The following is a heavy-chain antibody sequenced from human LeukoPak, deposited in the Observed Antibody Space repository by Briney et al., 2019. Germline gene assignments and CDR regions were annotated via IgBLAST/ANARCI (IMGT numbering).Heavy chain of an antibody. J-gene: IGHJ4*02. V-gene: IGHV3-30-3*01. CDR3: AGVYDFWSAFDY. D-gene: IGHD3-3*01. CDR2: ISYDGSNK. Sequence: GGSLRLSCAASGFTFSSYAMHWVRQAPGKGLEWAAVISYDGSNKYYADSVKGRFTISRDNSKNTLYLQMNSLRAEDTAVYYCAGVYDFWSAFDYWGQGTLVTVSS. CDR1: GFTFSSYA.